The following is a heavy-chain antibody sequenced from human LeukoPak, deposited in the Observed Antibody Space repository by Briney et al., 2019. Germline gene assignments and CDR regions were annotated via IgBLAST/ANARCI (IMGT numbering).Heavy chain of an antibody. J-gene: IGHJ5*02. Sequence: AASVKVSCKASGYTFTSYYMHWVRQAPGQGLEWMGIINPSGGSTSYAQKFQGRVTMTRDTSTSTVYMELSSLRSEDTAVYYCARDWSVGYAVSWFDPWGQGTLVTVS. CDR1: GYTFTSYY. CDR2: INPSGGST. D-gene: IGHD5-12*01. V-gene: IGHV1-46*01. CDR3: ARDWSVGYAVSWFDP.